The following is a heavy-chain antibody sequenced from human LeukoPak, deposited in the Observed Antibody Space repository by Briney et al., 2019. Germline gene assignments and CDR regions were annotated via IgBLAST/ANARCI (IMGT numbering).Heavy chain of an antibody. CDR3: ATSHDYGDLDDFDI. V-gene: IGHV4-34*01. Sequence: PSQTLCLTCAVSGGAFSGYYWGWIRQPPGKGLGWIGEINHSGSTNYNPSLKSRVTISVDTSENQFSLKLSSVTAADTAVYYCATSHDYGDLDDFDIWGKGTMVTVSS. J-gene: IGHJ3*02. CDR2: INHSGST. D-gene: IGHD4-17*01. CDR1: GGAFSGYY.